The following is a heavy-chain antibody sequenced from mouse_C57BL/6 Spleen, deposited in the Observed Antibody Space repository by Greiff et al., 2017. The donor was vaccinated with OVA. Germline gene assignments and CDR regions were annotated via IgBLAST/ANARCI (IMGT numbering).Heavy chain of an antibody. CDR2: IDPSDSYT. J-gene: IGHJ2*01. V-gene: IGHV1-50*01. CDR1: GYTFTSYW. CDR3: AREGKTGSGYFDY. D-gene: IGHD4-1*01. Sequence: QVQLQQPGAELVKPGASVKLSCKASGYTFTSYWMQWVKQRPGQGLEWIGEIDPSDSYTNYNQKFKGKATLTVDTSSSTAYMQLSSLTSEDSAVYYCAREGKTGSGYFDYWGQGTTLTVSS.